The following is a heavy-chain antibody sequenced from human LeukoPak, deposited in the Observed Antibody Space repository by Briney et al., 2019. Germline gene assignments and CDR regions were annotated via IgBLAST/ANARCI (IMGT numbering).Heavy chain of an antibody. D-gene: IGHD6-19*01. CDR1: GFTFSSYG. CDR2: IWYDGGNK. V-gene: IGHV3-33*01. CDR3: ARVEGTGSGWPFDY. Sequence: GGSLRLSCAASGFTFSSYGMHWVRQAPGKGLEWVAVIWYDGGNKYYADSVKGRFTISRDNSKNTLYLQMNSLRAEDTAVYYCARVEGTGSGWPFDYWGQGTLVTVPS. J-gene: IGHJ4*02.